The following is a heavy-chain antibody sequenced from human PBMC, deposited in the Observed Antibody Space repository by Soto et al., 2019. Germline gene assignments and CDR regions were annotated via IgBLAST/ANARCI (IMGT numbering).Heavy chain of an antibody. D-gene: IGHD1-1*01. J-gene: IGHJ4*02. CDR3: AHSRQLDRRTPGLFDY. CDR1: EFSLSTSGVG. CDR2: IYCDDDK. Sequence: QITLKESGPTLVKPTQTLTLTCTFSEFSLSTSGVGVGWIRQPPGKAPEWLALIYCDDDKRYSPSLKSRLTITKDTPTNEVVLTMTNMDPVDTATYYCAHSRQLDRRTPGLFDYWGQGTLVTVSS. V-gene: IGHV2-5*02.